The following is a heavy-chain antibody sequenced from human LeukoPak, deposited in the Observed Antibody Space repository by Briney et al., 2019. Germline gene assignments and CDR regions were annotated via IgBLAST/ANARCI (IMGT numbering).Heavy chain of an antibody. V-gene: IGHV1-69*05. CDR2: IIPIFGTA. J-gene: IGHJ4*02. Sequence: SVKVSCKASGGTFSSYAISCVRQAPGQGLEWTGRIIPIFGTANYAQKFQGRVTITTDESTSTAYMELSSLRSEDTAVYYCAREIAAAGTYFDYWGQGTLVTVSS. CDR3: AREIAAAGTYFDY. CDR1: GGTFSSYA. D-gene: IGHD6-13*01.